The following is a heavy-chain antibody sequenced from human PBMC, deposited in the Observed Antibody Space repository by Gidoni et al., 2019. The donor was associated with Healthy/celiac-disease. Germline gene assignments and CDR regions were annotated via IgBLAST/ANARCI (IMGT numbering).Heavy chain of an antibody. D-gene: IGHD3-22*01. Sequence: QVQLVQSGAEVKKPGASVKVSCKASGYTFTGYYMHWVRQAPGQGLEWMGWINPNSGGTNYAQKFQGWVTMTRDTSISTAYMELSRLRSDDTAVYYCARWNYYDSSGYYFDYWGQGTLVTVSS. CDR2: INPNSGGT. CDR3: ARWNYYDSSGYYFDY. CDR1: GYTFTGYY. V-gene: IGHV1-2*04. J-gene: IGHJ4*02.